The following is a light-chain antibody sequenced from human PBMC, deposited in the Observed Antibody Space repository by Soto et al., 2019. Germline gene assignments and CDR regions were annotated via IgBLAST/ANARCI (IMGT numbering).Light chain of an antibody. V-gene: IGKV3-15*01. CDR3: RQYICWPPWT. CDR2: GAS. J-gene: IGKJ1*01. CDR1: QRVSSN. Sequence: EIVMTQSPATLSVSPGERATLSCRASQRVSSNLAWYQQKPGQAPRLLIYGASTRATGIPARFSGSGSETEFALTISSLQSEDFAVYYCRQYICWPPWTFGQGTKVEIK.